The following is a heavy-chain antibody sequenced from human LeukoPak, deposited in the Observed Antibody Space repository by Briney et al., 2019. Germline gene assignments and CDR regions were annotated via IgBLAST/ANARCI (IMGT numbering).Heavy chain of an antibody. J-gene: IGHJ4*02. CDR3: ARDLSGVTGYTYGREIDY. D-gene: IGHD5-18*01. V-gene: IGHV3-7*01. CDR1: GFTFSSYW. Sequence: HPGGSLRLSCAASGFTFSSYWMSWVRQAPGKGLEWVANIKKDGSEKYYVDSVKGRFTISRDNAKTSLYLQMNSLRAEDTAVYYCARDLSGVTGYTYGREIDYWGQGTLVTVSS. CDR2: IKKDGSEK.